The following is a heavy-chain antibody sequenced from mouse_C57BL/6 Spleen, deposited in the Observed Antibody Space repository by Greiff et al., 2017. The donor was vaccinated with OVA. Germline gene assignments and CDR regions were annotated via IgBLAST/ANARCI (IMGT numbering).Heavy chain of an antibody. D-gene: IGHD2-4*01. J-gene: IGHJ2*01. CDR2: IYPRDGST. CDR1: GYTFTSYD. CDR3: ARAPSYDYDGAYYFDY. V-gene: IGHV1-85*01. Sequence: QVQLQQSGPELVKPGASVKLSCKASGYTFTSYDINWVKQRPGQGLEWIGWIYPRDGSTKYNEKFKGKATLTVDTSSSTAYMELHSLTSEDSAVYFCARAPSYDYDGAYYFDYWGQGTTLTVSS.